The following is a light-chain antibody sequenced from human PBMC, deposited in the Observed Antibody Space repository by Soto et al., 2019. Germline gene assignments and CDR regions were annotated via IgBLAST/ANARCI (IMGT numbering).Light chain of an antibody. V-gene: IGKV3-20*01. J-gene: IGKJ2*01. CDR1: QSVTSNH. Sequence: EIVLTQSPGTLSLSPGERATLSCRASQSVTSNHIAWYQQKPGQAPRLLIHGPSRRATGIPGRFSASGSGTDFTLTISGLEAEDLAVYYCQHCGTSPPYAFGQGTKLEI. CDR3: QHCGTSPPYA. CDR2: GPS.